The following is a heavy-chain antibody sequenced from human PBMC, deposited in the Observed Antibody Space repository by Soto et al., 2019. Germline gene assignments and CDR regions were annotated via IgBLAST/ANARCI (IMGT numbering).Heavy chain of an antibody. CDR3: ARLDLVAYCGGDCYSYWFDP. CDR2: IDPSDSYT. D-gene: IGHD2-21*02. CDR1: GYSFTSYW. J-gene: IGHJ5*02. V-gene: IGHV5-10-1*01. Sequence: RGESLKISCKGSGYSFTSYWISWVRQMPGKGLEWMGRIDPSDSYTNYSPSFQGHVTISADKSISTAYLQWSSLKASDTAMYYFARLDLVAYCGGDCYSYWFDPWGQGTLVTVSS.